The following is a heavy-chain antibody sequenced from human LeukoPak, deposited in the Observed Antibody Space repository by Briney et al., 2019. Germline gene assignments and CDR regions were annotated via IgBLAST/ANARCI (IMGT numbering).Heavy chain of an antibody. J-gene: IGHJ6*02. Sequence: SQTLSLTCAISGDSVSSNSATWNWIRQSPSRGLEWLGRTYYRSKWYNDYAVSVKSRITINPDTSKNQFSLQLNSVTPEDTAVYYCARDLVLWFGTSRRGMDVWGQGTTVTVSS. CDR3: ARDLVLWFGTSRRGMDV. V-gene: IGHV6-1*01. D-gene: IGHD3-10*01. CDR1: GDSVSSNSAT. CDR2: TYYRSKWYN.